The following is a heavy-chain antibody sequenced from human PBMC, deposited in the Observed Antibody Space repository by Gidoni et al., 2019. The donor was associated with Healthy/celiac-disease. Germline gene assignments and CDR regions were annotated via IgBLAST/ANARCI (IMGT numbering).Heavy chain of an antibody. Sequence: QVQLQESGPGLVKPSGPLSLTCAVSGGSISSSNWWSWVRQPPGKGLEWIGEIYHSGSTNYNPSLKSRVTISVDKSKNQFSLKLSSVTAADTAVYYCARRGGVVIRKNWFDPWGQGTLVTVSS. D-gene: IGHD3-3*01. CDR2: IYHSGST. CDR1: GGSISSSNW. J-gene: IGHJ5*02. V-gene: IGHV4-4*02. CDR3: ARRGGVVIRKNWFDP.